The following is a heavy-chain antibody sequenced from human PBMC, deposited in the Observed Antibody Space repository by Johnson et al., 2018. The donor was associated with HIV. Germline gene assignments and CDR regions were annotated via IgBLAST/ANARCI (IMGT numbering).Heavy chain of an antibody. CDR1: GFTFSSYA. CDR2: ISYDGSNK. J-gene: IGHJ3*02. V-gene: IGHV3-30*04. CDR3: AKLTRLDAFDI. D-gene: IGHD4-23*01. Sequence: QMQLVESGGGVVQPGRSLRLSCAASGFTFSSYAMHWVRQAPGKGLEWVAVISYDGSNKYYADSVKGRFTISRDNSKNTLYLQMNSLRAEDTALYYCAKLTRLDAFDIWGQGTMVTVSS.